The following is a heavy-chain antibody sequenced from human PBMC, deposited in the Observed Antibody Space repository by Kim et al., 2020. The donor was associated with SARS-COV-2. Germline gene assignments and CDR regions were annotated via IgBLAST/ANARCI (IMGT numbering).Heavy chain of an antibody. J-gene: IGHJ3*02. CDR2: YL. Sequence: YLHYADPVKGRFTDSRTNAKNTLYLQMNSLRAEDTAVYYCVRGSGASDIWGQGTVVTVSS. D-gene: IGHD3-10*01. CDR3: VRGSGASDI. V-gene: IGHV3-21*01.